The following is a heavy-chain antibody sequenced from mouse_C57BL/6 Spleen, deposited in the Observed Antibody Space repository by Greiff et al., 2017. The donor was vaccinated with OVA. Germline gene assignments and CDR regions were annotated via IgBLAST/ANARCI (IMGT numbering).Heavy chain of an antibody. CDR2: FYPGSGSI. D-gene: IGHD1-1*01. CDR1: GYTFTEYT. V-gene: IGHV1-62-2*01. J-gene: IGHJ4*01. Sequence: VMLVESGAELVKPGASVKLSCKASGYTFTEYTIHWVKQRSGQGLEWIGWFYPGSGSIKYNEKFKDKATLTADKSSSTVYMELSRLTSEDSAVYFCARHEEVATTDYYAMDYWGQGTSVTVSS. CDR3: ARHEEVATTDYYAMDY.